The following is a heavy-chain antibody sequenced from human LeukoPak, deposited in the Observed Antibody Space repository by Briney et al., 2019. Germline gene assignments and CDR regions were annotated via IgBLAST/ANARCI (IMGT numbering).Heavy chain of an antibody. CDR3: ARVLSWSRRNHGLDV. Sequence: GGSLRLSCAASAFTFSDHSMHWVRQAPGKGLEWVSSIAYDATDTYYADSVRGRFTISKDNSKNTLYLQLNSLRAEDTAVYYCARVLSWSRRNHGLDVWGQGTTVTVSS. CDR2: IAYDATDT. D-gene: IGHD2-21*01. CDR1: AFTFSDHS. V-gene: IGHV3-30-3*01. J-gene: IGHJ6*02.